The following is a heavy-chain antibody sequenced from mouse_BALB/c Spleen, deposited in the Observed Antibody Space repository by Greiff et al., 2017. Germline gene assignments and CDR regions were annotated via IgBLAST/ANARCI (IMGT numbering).Heavy chain of an antibody. CDR1: GYTFTSYW. J-gene: IGHJ2*01. Sequence: QVQLQQPGAELVKPGAPVKLSCKASGYTFTSYWMNWVKQRPGRGLEWIGRIDPSDSETHYNQKFKDKATLTVDKSSSTAYIQLSSLTSEDSAVYDCARSGGFHYFDYWGQGTTLTVSS. CDR2: IDPSDSET. V-gene: IGHV1-69*02. CDR3: ARSGGFHYFDY. D-gene: IGHD3-1*01.